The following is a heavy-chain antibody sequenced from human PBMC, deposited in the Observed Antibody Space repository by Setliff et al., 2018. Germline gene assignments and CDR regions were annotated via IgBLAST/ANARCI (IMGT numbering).Heavy chain of an antibody. J-gene: IGHJ4*02. CDR3: ARVTYCGGDCYSFDY. CDR1: GYNFRSYG. Sequence: VASVKVSCKASGYNFRSYGISWVRQAPGQGLEWMAWISPYSGNTAYAEKLRGRVTMTTDTSTSTAYVELRSLRSDDTAVYFCARVTYCGGDCYSFDYWGQGTLVTVSS. D-gene: IGHD2-21*01. CDR2: ISPYSGNT. V-gene: IGHV1-18*01.